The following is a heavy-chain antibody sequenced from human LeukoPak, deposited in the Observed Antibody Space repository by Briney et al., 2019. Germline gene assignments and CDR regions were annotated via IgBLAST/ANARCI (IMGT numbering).Heavy chain of an antibody. V-gene: IGHV3-7*01. J-gene: IGHJ4*02. CDR1: GFTFSNAW. D-gene: IGHD3-22*01. CDR2: IKKDGSEK. CDR3: ARDLYRIVVVPHYFDY. Sequence: GGSLRLSCAAPGFTFSNAWMSWVRQAPGKGLEWVANIKKDGSEKYYVDSVKGRFTISRDNAKNSLYLQMNSLRAEDTAVYYCARDLYRIVVVPHYFDYWGQGTLVTVSS.